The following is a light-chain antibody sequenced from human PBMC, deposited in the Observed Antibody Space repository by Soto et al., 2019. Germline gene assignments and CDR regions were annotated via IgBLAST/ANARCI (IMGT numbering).Light chain of an antibody. Sequence: EIVLTQSPATLSLSPGEGATLSCRASQSIGTYLAWYQHKPGQAPRLLIYDASNRATGIPARFSGSGSGTDFSLTISSLEPSDFAVYYCQQRSNWPRAFGGGTKVEIK. CDR3: QQRSNWPRA. J-gene: IGKJ4*01. CDR2: DAS. CDR1: QSIGTY. V-gene: IGKV3-11*01.